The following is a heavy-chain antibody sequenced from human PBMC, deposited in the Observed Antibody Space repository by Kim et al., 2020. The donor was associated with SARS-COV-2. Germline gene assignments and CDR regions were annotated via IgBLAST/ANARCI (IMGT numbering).Heavy chain of an antibody. D-gene: IGHD1-26*01. CDR3: ARLDYESGGYYWFDP. J-gene: IGHJ5*02. V-gene: IGHV4-4*02. CDR2: ISHSGNT. Sequence: SETLSLTCGVSGGSISSGTWWSWVRQPPGKGQEWIGEISHSGNTNYNPSLRSRITMSVDKSKNQFSLSLNSVTAADTAVYYCARLDYESGGYYWFDPWG. CDR1: GGSISSGTW.